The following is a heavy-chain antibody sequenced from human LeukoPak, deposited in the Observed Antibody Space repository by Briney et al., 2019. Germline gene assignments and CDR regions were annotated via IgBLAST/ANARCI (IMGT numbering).Heavy chain of an antibody. CDR1: GGSFSGYY. CDR3: ARGLITFGGVIDNFDF. D-gene: IGHD3-16*02. J-gene: IGHJ4*02. V-gene: IGHV4-34*01. CDR2: INHSGST. Sequence: SETLSLTCAVYGGSFSGYYWSWIRQPPGKGLEWIGEINHSGSTNYSPSLKSRVTISVDTSKNQFSLKLNSVTAADTAVYYCARGLITFGGVIDNFDFWGQGALVTVSS.